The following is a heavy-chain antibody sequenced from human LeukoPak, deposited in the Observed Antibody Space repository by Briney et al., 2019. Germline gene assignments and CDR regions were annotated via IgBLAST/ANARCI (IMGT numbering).Heavy chain of an antibody. J-gene: IGHJ3*02. Sequence: SETLSLTCTVSGYSLSSGYYWGWIRQPPGKGLEWIGSIYHSGSTYYNPSLKSRVTISVDTSKYQFSLKLSSVTAADTDVYYCARVPHSYGWGLGAFDIWGQETMVTVSS. CDR2: IYHSGST. CDR3: ARVPHSYGWGLGAFDI. CDR1: GYSLSSGYY. D-gene: IGHD3-10*01. V-gene: IGHV4-38-2*02.